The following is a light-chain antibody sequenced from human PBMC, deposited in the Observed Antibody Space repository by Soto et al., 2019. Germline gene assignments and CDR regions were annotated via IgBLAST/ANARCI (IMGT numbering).Light chain of an antibody. CDR2: EVR. Sequence: QSVLTQPASVSGSPGQSVTISCAGTMRDVGAYNLVSWYQQHPGRAPQLIIYEVRHRPSGISFRCSGSKSGNTASLTISGLQAEDEADYYCSYYTSKSSLIFGGGTKLTVL. V-gene: IGLV2-14*01. CDR3: SYYTSKSSLI. CDR1: MRDVGAYNL. J-gene: IGLJ2*01.